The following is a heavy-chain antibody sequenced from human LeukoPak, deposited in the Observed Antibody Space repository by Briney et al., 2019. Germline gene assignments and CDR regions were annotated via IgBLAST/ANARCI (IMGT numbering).Heavy chain of an antibody. Sequence: PTETLSLSCTVSGGSFSSYYWSGVRQPPGKGLEWIGYIYSSGTTNYNPSLKSRVTISVDTSKNQFSLKLSSVAAADTAVYYCARHGYYYGSGTQTSNYYYYYGMDVWGQGTTVTVSS. CDR1: GGSFSSYY. D-gene: IGHD3-10*01. CDR3: ARHGYYYGSGTQTSNYYYYYGMDV. CDR2: IYSSGTT. J-gene: IGHJ6*02. V-gene: IGHV4-59*08.